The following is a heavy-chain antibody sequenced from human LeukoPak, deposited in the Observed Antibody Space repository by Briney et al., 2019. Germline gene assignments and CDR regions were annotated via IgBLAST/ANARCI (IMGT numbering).Heavy chain of an antibody. Sequence: PSETLSLTCTVSGGSISSNSYYWGWIRQSPGKGLEWIGYVYYSGSTSYNPSLKSRVTISVDTSKNQFSLKLTSVTAADTAVYYCARGAKEVVRYYYYMDVWGKGTTVTISS. CDR3: ARGAKEVVRYYYYMDV. V-gene: IGHV4-61*05. J-gene: IGHJ6*03. CDR1: GGSISSNSYY. D-gene: IGHD2-21*01. CDR2: VYYSGST.